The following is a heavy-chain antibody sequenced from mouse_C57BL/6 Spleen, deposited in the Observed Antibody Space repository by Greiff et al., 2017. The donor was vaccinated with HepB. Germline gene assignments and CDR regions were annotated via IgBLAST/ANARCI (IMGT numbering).Heavy chain of an antibody. V-gene: IGHV1-61*01. D-gene: IGHD1-1*01. CDR2: IYPSDSAT. J-gene: IGHJ2*01. CDR1: GYTFTSYW. CDR3: ARNYYGTGYFDY. Sequence: VQLQQPGAELVRPGSSVKLSCKASGYTFTSYWMDWVKQRPGQGLEWIGNIYPSDSATHYNQKFKDKATLTVDKSSSTAYMQLSSLTSEDSAVYYCARNYYGTGYFDYWGQGTTLTVSS.